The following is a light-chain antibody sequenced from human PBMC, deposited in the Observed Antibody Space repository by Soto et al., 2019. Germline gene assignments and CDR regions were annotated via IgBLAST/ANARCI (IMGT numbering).Light chain of an antibody. CDR1: QGIGVR. CDR3: LQVNSFPRT. V-gene: IGKV1-12*01. Sequence: IQMTQSPSSLSASIGDRVTITCRASQGIGVRLACFQQKPGKAPQYLMQSASILQSGVPSRFSGSGSGTEFILPINSLQPEDVSIYYCLQVNSFPRTFGQRTKVEIK. J-gene: IGKJ1*01. CDR2: SAS.